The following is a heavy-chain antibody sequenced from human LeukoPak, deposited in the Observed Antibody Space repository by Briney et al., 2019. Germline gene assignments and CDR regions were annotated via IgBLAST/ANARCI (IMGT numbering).Heavy chain of an antibody. CDR3: ARDYADYVGYFFFDY. D-gene: IGHD4-17*01. J-gene: IGHJ4*02. V-gene: IGHV3-23*01. CDR1: GLTFSGYW. Sequence: PGGSLRLSCAASGLTFSGYWVHWVRQAPGKGLEWVSSISGGGETTYYADSAKGRFTISRDNSQNTLYLQMNSLRAEDTAVYYCARDYADYVGYFFFDYWGQGTLVTVSS. CDR2: ISGGGETT.